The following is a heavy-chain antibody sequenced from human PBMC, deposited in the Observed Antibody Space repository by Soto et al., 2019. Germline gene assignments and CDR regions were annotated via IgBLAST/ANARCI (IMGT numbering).Heavy chain of an antibody. CDR1: GGTFSSYA. CDR3: ARLPGPEPQWLVVRDY. D-gene: IGHD6-19*01. CDR2: IIPIFGTA. Sequence: SVKVSCKASGGTFSSYAISWVRQAPGQGLEWMGGIIPIFGTANYAQKFQGRVTMTRNTSISTAYMELSSLRSEDTAVYYCARLPGPEPQWLVVRDYWGQGTLVTVSS. J-gene: IGHJ4*02. V-gene: IGHV1-69*05.